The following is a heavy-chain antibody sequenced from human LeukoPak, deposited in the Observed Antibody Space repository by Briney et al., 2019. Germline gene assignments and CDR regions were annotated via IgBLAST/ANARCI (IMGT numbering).Heavy chain of an antibody. CDR3: ARSIPATGTRNPFYYFDF. CDR1: EFTVSSNY. J-gene: IGHJ4*02. Sequence: GGSLRLSCEVSEFTVSSNYMSWVRQAPGKGPEWVSIIYSDGRTYYTDSVKGGFTISRDNSKNTLYMQMNSLRAEDTAVYYCARSIPATGTRNPFYYFDFWGQGTLVTVSS. D-gene: IGHD6-13*01. V-gene: IGHV3-53*01. CDR2: IYSDGRT.